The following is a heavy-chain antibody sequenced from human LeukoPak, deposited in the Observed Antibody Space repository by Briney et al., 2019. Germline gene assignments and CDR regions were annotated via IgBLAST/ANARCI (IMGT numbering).Heavy chain of an antibody. CDR3: ARDRGFTGFDLYDY. CDR2: IKYDESEK. V-gene: IGHV3-7*01. J-gene: IGHJ4*02. Sequence: GGSLRLSCAASTFTFSSSWKGWVRHAPGKGLEWVANIKYDESEKYYVDSVEGRFTISRDNAMNSLYLQMYSLRAEDTAVYYCARDRGFTGFDLYDYWGQGTLVTVSS. CDR1: TFTFSSSW. D-gene: IGHD3-10*01.